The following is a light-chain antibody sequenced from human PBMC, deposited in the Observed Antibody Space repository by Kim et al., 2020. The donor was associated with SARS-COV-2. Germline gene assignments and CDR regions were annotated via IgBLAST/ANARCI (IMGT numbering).Light chain of an antibody. J-gene: IGKJ1*01. CDR3: QQYDNWPWT. V-gene: IGKV3-15*01. Sequence: VSQGERATLPCRASQSVRANLAWYQHKPGQAPRLLISGATNRAAGLPARFSGSVSGTDFTLTISSLQSGDFAVYYCQQYDNWPWTFGQGTKVDIK. CDR2: GAT. CDR1: QSVRAN.